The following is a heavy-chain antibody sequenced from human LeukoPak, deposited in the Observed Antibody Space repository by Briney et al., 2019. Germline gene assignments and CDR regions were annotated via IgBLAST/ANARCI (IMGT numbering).Heavy chain of an antibody. CDR3: ARDHSSSSEDY. Sequence: SETLSLTCAVSGGSIDSSSYYWAWIRQPPGKGLEWIGSIFHTGSTYHNPFLKSRVTISVDTSKNQFSLKLNSVTAADTAVYYCARDHSSSSEDYWGQGTLVTVSS. CDR1: GGSIDSSSYY. D-gene: IGHD6-13*01. J-gene: IGHJ4*02. V-gene: IGHV4-39*07. CDR2: IFHTGST.